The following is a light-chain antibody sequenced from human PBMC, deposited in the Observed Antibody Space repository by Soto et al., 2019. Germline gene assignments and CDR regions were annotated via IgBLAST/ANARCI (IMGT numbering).Light chain of an antibody. CDR1: QSVGNF. CDR2: DAC. Sequence: EIVLTHSPAILSLSPGERATLSCKASQSVGNFLTWYQQKPGQAPRLLIYDACAWATGIPARFSGSGSGTDFTLTISSLEPEDFAVYFCQQRSYGPPLTFGGGTKVDIK. CDR3: QQRSYGPPLT. V-gene: IGKV3-11*01. J-gene: IGKJ4*02.